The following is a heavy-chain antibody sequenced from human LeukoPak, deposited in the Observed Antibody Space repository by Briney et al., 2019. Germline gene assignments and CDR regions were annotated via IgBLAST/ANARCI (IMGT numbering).Heavy chain of an antibody. D-gene: IGHD2-15*01. CDR2: INHSGST. J-gene: IGHJ3*02. CDR3: ARGRYCSADICSGGDAFDI. Sequence: SETLSLTCAVYGGSFSGYYWSWIRQPPGKGLEWIGEINHSGSTNYNPSLKSRVTISVDTSKNQFSLKLSSVTAADTAVYYCARGRYCSADICSGGDAFDIRGQGTMVSVSS. V-gene: IGHV4-34*01. CDR1: GGSFSGYY.